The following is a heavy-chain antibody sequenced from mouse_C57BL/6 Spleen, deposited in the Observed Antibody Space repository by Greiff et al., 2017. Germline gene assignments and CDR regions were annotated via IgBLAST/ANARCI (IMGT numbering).Heavy chain of an antibody. V-gene: IGHV6-6*01. Sequence: EVKLVESGGGLVQPGGSMKLSCAASGFTFSDAWMDWVRQSPETGLEWVAEIRNKANNHATYYAESVKGRFTISRDDSKSSVYLQMNSLRAEDTGIYYCTRHGSSYWYFDVWGTGTTVTVSS. D-gene: IGHD1-1*01. CDR1: GFTFSDAW. J-gene: IGHJ1*03. CDR2: IRNKANNHAT. CDR3: TRHGSSYWYFDV.